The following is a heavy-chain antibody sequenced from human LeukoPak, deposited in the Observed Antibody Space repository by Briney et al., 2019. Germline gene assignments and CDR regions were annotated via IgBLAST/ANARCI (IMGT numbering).Heavy chain of an antibody. CDR2: IRYDGSDK. V-gene: IGHV3-30*02. CDR1: GFTFGDYG. J-gene: IGHJ4*02. D-gene: IGHD4-23*01. Sequence: GGSLRLSCAASGFTFGDYGMHWVRRAPGKGLEWVAFIRYDGSDKYYADSVKGRFTISRDNSKNTLYLQMNSLRADDTALYYCAKDLRLSVGTSPFDYWGQGTLVTVSS. CDR3: AKDLRLSVGTSPFDY.